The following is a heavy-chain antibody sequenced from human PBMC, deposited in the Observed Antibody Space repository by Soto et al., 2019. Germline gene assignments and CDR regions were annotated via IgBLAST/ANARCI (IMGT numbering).Heavy chain of an antibody. CDR1: GFTFSTYA. J-gene: IGHJ6*03. D-gene: IGHD3-22*01. Sequence: GGSLRLSCAASGFTFSTYAMSWVRQAPGKGLEWVSTISGSGGSTYYADSVKGRFTISRDNSKNTLYLQMNSLRAEGTAVFYCAKALSGWYYASSSYMYVWAKGTTVPVSS. CDR2: ISGSGGST. CDR3: AKALSGWYYASSSYMYV. V-gene: IGHV3-23*01.